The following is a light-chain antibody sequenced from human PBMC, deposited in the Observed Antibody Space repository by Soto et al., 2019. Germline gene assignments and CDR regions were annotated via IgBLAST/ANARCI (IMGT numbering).Light chain of an antibody. CDR1: SGHSSYA. V-gene: IGLV4-69*01. J-gene: IGLJ1*01. Sequence: QPVLTQSPSASASLGASVKLTCTLSSGHSSYAIAWHQQQPEKGPRYLMKLNSDGSHSKGDGIPDRFSGSSSGAERYLTICSLQSGDEADYYCQTWGTGIHYVFGTGTQLTVL. CDR2: LNSDGSH. CDR3: QTWGTGIHYV.